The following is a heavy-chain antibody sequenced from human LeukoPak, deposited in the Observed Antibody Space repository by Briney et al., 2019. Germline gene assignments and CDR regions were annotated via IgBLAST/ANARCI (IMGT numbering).Heavy chain of an antibody. J-gene: IGHJ6*02. D-gene: IGHD2-2*01. Sequence: PSQTLSLTCTVSGGSISSSSYYWSWIRQPAGKGLEWIGRMYISGTTNYNPTLKSRVTISVDTSKNQFSLKVSSVTAADTAVYYCARGEPRYQYAMDVWGQGTTVTVSS. CDR3: ARGEPRYQYAMDV. CDR2: MYISGTT. V-gene: IGHV4-61*02. CDR1: GGSISSSSYY.